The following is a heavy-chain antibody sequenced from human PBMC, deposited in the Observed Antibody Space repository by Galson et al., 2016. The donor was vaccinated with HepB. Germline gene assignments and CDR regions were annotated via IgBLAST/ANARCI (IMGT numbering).Heavy chain of an antibody. CDR2: FDPEDGET. J-gene: IGHJ6*04. V-gene: IGHV1-24*01. CDR1: GYTLTELS. D-gene: IGHD2-2*01. Sequence: SVKVSCKVSGYTLTELSMHWVRQAPGKGLEWMGGFDPEDGETIFTQKFQGRVTMTEDTATDTAYMELSSLRSEDTAAYYCAILKFGLRSSSSTERDYYGMDVWGKGTTVTVSS. CDR3: AILKFGLRSSSSTERDYYGMDV.